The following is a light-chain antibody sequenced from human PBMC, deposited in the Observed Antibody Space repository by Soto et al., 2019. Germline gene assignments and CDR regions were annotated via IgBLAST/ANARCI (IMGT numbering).Light chain of an antibody. CDR3: AAWDDSLSAYV. CDR2: TNN. Sequence: QSVLTQPPSASGTPGQRVTIFCSGSTSNIGSNVVNWFQQLPGTAPKLLIYTNNLRPSGVPDRFSGSKSGTSASLAITGLQSDDESDYYCAAWDDSLSAYVFGTGTKLT. V-gene: IGLV1-44*01. J-gene: IGLJ1*01. CDR1: TSNIGSNV.